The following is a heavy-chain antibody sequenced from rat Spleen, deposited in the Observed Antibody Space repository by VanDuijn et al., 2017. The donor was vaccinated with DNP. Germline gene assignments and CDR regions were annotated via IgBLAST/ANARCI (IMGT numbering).Heavy chain of an antibody. V-gene: IGHV5-27*01. CDR1: GFTFSDYY. Sequence: EVQLVESGGGLVQPGRSLKLSCAASGFTFSDYYMAWVRQAPTKGLELVAYISYAGGSTYHGDSVKGRFTISRDNAKSTLYLQVSSLRSEDTATYYCARDRLGGNAMDAWGQGTSVTVSS. J-gene: IGHJ4*01. CDR2: ISYAGGST. D-gene: IGHD5-1*01. CDR3: ARDRLGGNAMDA.